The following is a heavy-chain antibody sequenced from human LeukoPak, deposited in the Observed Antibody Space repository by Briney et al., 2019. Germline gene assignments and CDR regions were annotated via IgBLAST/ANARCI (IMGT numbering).Heavy chain of an antibody. D-gene: IGHD2-21*02. CDR3: ARDVAYCGGDCYRGDWFDP. CDR2: INPNSGGT. J-gene: IGHJ5*02. V-gene: IGHV1-2*02. CDR1: GYTFTGYY. Sequence: PLASVKVSCKASGYTFTGYYMHRVRQAPGQGLEWMGWINPNSGGTNYAQKFQGRVTMTRDTSISTAYMELSRLRSDDTAVYYCARDVAYCGGDCYRGDWFDPWGQGTLVTVSS.